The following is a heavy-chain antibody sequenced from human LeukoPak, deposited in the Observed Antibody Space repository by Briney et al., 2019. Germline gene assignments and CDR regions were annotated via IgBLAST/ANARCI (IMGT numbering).Heavy chain of an antibody. Sequence: ASVKVSCKASGYTFTSYGFSWVRQAPGQGLEWMGWISAYNGHTKYSQKLQDRVIMTTDTSTSTAYMELRSLRSDDTAVYYCARDRVLSRIVVVVTASDAFDVWGQGTMVTVSS. J-gene: IGHJ3*01. CDR1: GYTFTSYG. V-gene: IGHV1-18*01. CDR2: ISAYNGHT. CDR3: ARDRVLSRIVVVVTASDAFDV. D-gene: IGHD2-15*01.